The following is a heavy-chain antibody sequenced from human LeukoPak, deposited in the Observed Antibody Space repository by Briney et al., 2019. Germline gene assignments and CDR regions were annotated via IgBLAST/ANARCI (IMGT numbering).Heavy chain of an antibody. CDR1: GYSISSGYY. V-gene: IGHV4-38-2*02. CDR2: VYHSGST. J-gene: IGHJ5*02. D-gene: IGHD2-15*01. CDR3: ARDNVVVVTATPTSGLDP. Sequence: PLETLSLTCAVSGYSISSGYYWGWIRQPPGKGPEWIGSVYHSGSTYYNPSLKSRVTISVGTSKNHFSLNLSSVTAADTAVYYCARDNVVVVTATPTSGLDPWGQGTLVTVSS.